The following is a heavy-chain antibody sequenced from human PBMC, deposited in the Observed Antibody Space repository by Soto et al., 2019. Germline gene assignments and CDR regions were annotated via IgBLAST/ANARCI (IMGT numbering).Heavy chain of an antibody. J-gene: IGHJ4*02. CDR2: ISYDGSNK. CDR3: AGNTDREQQLTFHY. Sequence: QVQLVESGGGVVQPGRSLRLSCAASGFSFSSYAMHWVRQAPGKGLEWVAVISYDGSNKYYADSVKGRFTISRDNSKNTLYLQMNSLRPEDTAVYYCAGNTDREQQLTFHYWGQGTLVTVSS. D-gene: IGHD6-13*01. CDR1: GFSFSSYA. V-gene: IGHV3-30-3*01.